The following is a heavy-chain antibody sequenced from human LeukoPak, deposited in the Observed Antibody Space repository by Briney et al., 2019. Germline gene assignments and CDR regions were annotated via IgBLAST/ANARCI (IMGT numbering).Heavy chain of an antibody. CDR2: IYYSGST. J-gene: IGHJ4*02. CDR1: GGSISSSSYY. Sequence: PSETLSLTCTVSGGSISSSSYYWGWIRQPPGKGLEWIGSIYYSGSTYYNPSLKSRVTISVDTSKNQFSLKLSSVTAADTAVYYCARHRLGKMTPVVYGDYDYWGQGTLVTVSS. V-gene: IGHV4-39*01. D-gene: IGHD4-17*01. CDR3: ARHRLGKMTPVVYGDYDY.